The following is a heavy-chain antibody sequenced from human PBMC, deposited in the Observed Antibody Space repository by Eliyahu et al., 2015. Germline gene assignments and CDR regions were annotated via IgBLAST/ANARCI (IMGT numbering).Heavy chain of an antibody. CDR2: IYXXGSP. V-gene: IGHV4-4*02. J-gene: IGHJ6*03. D-gene: IGHD1-14*01. Sequence: QVQLQESGPGLVKPSGTLSLTCAVXGGXISSSNWWXWVRQPPGKGLXXIGEIYXXGSPNYNPSLXSRVTISVDKSKNQFSLKLSSVTAADTAVYYCARVKGPSGSDYYYMDVWGKGTTVTVSS. CDR1: GGXISSSNW. CDR3: ARVKGPSGSDYYYMDV.